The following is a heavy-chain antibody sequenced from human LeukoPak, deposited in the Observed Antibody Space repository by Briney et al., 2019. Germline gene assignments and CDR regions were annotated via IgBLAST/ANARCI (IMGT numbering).Heavy chain of an antibody. V-gene: IGHV4-39*01. J-gene: IGHJ5*02. CDR2: IYYSGRT. D-gene: IGHD3-3*02. CDR3: AASPAIFSPDTRNH. Sequence: SETLSLTCSVSGGSVSSSSYYWGWVRQPPGKGLEWIGTIYYSGRTYYKSSLKSRVTISVDTSKNQFSLKLSSVTAADTAVFYCAASPAIFSPDTRNHWGQGTLVTVSS. CDR1: GGSVSSSSYY.